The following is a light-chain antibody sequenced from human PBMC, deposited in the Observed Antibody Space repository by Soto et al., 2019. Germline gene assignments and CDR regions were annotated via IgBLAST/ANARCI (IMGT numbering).Light chain of an antibody. CDR2: EGS. CDR3: CSYASSSSTLV. V-gene: IGLV2-23*01. J-gene: IGLJ2*01. Sequence: QSVLTQTASVSGSPGQSITISCTGTSSDVGSYNFVSWYQQHPGKAPKVMIYEGSKRPSGVSNRFSGSKSGNTASLTISGLQAEDEADYYCCSYASSSSTLVFGGGTQLTVL. CDR1: SSDVGSYNF.